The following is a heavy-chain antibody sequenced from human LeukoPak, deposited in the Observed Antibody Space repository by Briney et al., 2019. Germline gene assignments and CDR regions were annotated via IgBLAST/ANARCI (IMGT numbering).Heavy chain of an antibody. CDR2: INQDGGEQ. V-gene: IGHV3-7*03. D-gene: IGHD1-1*01. J-gene: IGHJ4*02. Sequence: PGGSLILSCGASGFTFSSYWMSLVRQAPGKGLEWVAYINQDGGEQYYADSLKCRFTSSRNNAKTLLYLEMNSLRGECTAVNYCARRRWPTGTTLAFFDNWGQGTLVTVSS. CDR3: ARRRWPTGTTLAFFDN. CDR1: GFTFSSYW.